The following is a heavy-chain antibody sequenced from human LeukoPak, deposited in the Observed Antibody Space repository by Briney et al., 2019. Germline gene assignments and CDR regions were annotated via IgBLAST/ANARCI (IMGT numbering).Heavy chain of an antibody. Sequence: PGGSLRLSCAASGFTFSSYAMHWVRQAPGKGLEWVAVISYDGSNKYYADSVKGRFTISRDNSKNTLYLQMNSLRVEDTAVYYCAKAADQYYYSYFYYMDVWGKGTTVTVSS. J-gene: IGHJ6*03. V-gene: IGHV3-30*04. CDR2: ISYDGSNK. D-gene: IGHD2/OR15-2a*01. CDR3: AKAADQYYYSYFYYMDV. CDR1: GFTFSSYA.